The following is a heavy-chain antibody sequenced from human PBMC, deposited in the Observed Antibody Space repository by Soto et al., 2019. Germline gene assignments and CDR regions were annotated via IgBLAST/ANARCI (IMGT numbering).Heavy chain of an antibody. CDR2: ISAYNGNT. V-gene: IGHV1-18*01. D-gene: IGHD3-3*01. Sequence: ASVKVSCKASGYTFTSYGLSWVRQAPGQGLEWMGWISAYNGNTNYAQKLQGRVTMTTDTSTSTAYMELRSLRSDDTAVYYCATLDTRFSESSYDALDIWGQGTMVPVSS. J-gene: IGHJ3*02. CDR1: GYTFTSYG. CDR3: ATLDTRFSESSYDALDI.